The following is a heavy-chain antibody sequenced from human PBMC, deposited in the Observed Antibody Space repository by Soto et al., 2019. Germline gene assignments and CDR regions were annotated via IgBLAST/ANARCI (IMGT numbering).Heavy chain of an antibody. CDR2: IWYDGSNK. D-gene: IGHD4-17*01. CDR1: GFTFSSYG. Sequence: QVQLVESGGGVVQPGRSLRLSCAASGFTFSSYGMHWVRQAPGKGLEWVAVIWYDGSNKYYADSVKGRFTISRDNSKNTLYLQRNSLRAEDTAVYYCASATVTDDAFDIWGQGTMVTVSS. V-gene: IGHV3-33*01. CDR3: ASATVTDDAFDI. J-gene: IGHJ3*02.